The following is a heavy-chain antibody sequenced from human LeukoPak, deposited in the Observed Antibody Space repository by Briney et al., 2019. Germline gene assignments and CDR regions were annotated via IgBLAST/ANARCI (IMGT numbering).Heavy chain of an antibody. CDR1: GFTFSSYA. CDR3: AKKSANIADY. CDR2: ISGPGGST. V-gene: IGHV3-23*01. D-gene: IGHD2/OR15-2a*01. Sequence: GGSLRLSCAASGFTFSSYAMSWVRQAPGKGLEWVSTISGPGGSTYYTDSVKGRFTISRDNSKNTLYLQMNSLRAEDTAVYYCAKKSANIADYWGQGTLVTVSS. J-gene: IGHJ4*02.